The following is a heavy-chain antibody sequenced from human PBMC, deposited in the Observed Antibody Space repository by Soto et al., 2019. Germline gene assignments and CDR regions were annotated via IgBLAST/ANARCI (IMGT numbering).Heavy chain of an antibody. CDR1: GFTFTRYS. V-gene: IGHV3-21*01. CDR2: ISSTTNYR. J-gene: IGHJ4*02. Sequence: EVQLVESGGGLVKPGGSRRLSCAASGFTFTRYSMNWVRQAPGKGLEWVSSISSTTNYRYYADSMKGRFTVSRDNAKNSGYLDMNSLSAEDTAVDYCARESDDLTSNFDYWGQGTLVTVSS. CDR3: ARESDDLTSNFDY. D-gene: IGHD1-1*01.